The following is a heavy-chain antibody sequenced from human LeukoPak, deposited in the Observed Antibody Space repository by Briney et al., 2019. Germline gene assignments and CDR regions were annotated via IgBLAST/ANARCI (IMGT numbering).Heavy chain of an antibody. CDR2: LQSGGTT. CDR1: GLTVSSKD. J-gene: IGHJ4*02. D-gene: IGHD3-10*01. V-gene: IGHV3-66*01. Sequence: GGSLRLSCGASGLTVSSKDMSWGRQAPGKGLEWVSVLQSGGTTYYADSVKGRFTISRDISKNTLYLQMNSLRVEDTAVYYCARDLYYGSGGYYFDNWGQGTLVTVSS. CDR3: ARDLYYGSGGYYFDN.